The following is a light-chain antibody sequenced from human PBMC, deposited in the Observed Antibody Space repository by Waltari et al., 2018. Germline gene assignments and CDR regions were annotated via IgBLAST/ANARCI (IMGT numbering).Light chain of an antibody. V-gene: IGLV2-23*02. Sequence: QSALPQPASVSGSPGPSITISCTGTSSDVGNYKRVSWYQQHPGKAPKLLIYAVSKRPSGVSDRFSGSKSGDMASLTISGLQPEDEAEYFCSSYAGSSKGVFGGGTKVTVL. CDR3: SSYAGSSKGV. CDR2: AVS. J-gene: IGLJ2*01. CDR1: SSDVGNYKR.